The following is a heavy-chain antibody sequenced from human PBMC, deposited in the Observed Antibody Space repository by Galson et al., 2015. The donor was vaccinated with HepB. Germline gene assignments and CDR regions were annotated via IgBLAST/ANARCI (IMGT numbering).Heavy chain of an antibody. CDR2: ISRTSINI. CDR3: TRDVGNTKTYQYHGMDV. D-gene: IGHD2-2*01. V-gene: IGHV3-21*01. CDR1: GFTFSDHS. J-gene: IGHJ6*02. Sequence: SLRLSCAASGFTFSDHSMNWVRQAPGKGLEWVSSISRTSININYEDSVKGRYTISRDNAKKSLYLQMNSLRAEDTAVYYCTRDVGNTKTYQYHGMDVWGQGTTITVSS.